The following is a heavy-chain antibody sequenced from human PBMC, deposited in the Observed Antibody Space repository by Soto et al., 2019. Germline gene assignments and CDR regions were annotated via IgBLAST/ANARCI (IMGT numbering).Heavy chain of an antibody. D-gene: IGHD1-26*01. V-gene: IGHV4-59*02. J-gene: IGHJ6*02. CDR1: GGSVSGYN. CDR3: ARQQLLPFYYALDV. CDR2: IYYRGST. Sequence: LSLTCNVCGGSVSGYNWIWIRHAPGKGLEYIGYIYYRGSTNYNSSLKSRVTMSVDTSRNQFSLKMNSVTAADTVVYYCARQQLLPFYYALDVWGQGTTVTVSS.